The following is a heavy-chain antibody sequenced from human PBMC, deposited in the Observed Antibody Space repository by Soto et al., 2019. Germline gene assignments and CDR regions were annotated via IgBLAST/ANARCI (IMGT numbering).Heavy chain of an antibody. D-gene: IGHD4-17*01. CDR1: GFTFSDHY. Sequence: QTGGSLRLSCAASGFTFSDHYMDWVRQAPGKGLEWVGRTRNKANSYTTEYAASVKGRFTISRDDSKNSLYLQMNSLKTEDTAVYYCARGNGDYTFFDYWGQGTLVTVSS. J-gene: IGHJ4*02. CDR3: ARGNGDYTFFDY. CDR2: TRNKANSYTT. V-gene: IGHV3-72*01.